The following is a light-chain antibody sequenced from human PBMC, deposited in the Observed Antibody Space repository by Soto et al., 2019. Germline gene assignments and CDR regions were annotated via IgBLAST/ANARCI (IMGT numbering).Light chain of an antibody. CDR1: QSVNIN. Sequence: EIVMTQSPATLSVSPGEIATLSCRASQSVNINLAWYQQKPGQAPRILIYGESTRATGIPDRLSGSGSGTELNLTITRLQSEDFAVYYCQKYNNWPRTCGQGTKVDIK. V-gene: IGKV3-15*01. J-gene: IGKJ1*01. CDR3: QKYNNWPRT. CDR2: GES.